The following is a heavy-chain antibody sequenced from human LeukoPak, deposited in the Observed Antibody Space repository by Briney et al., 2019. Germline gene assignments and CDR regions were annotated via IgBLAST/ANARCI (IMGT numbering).Heavy chain of an antibody. CDR1: GYTFTSYY. Sequence: ASVKVSCKASGYTFTSYYVHRVRQAPGQGLEWMGIINPSGGSTNYAQDFQGRVTMTRDTSTSTVYMELSSLRSEDTAVYYCARRELAGSTAYFDYWGQGTLVTVSS. D-gene: IGHD1-26*01. CDR2: INPSGGST. J-gene: IGHJ4*02. V-gene: IGHV1-46*01. CDR3: ARRELAGSTAYFDY.